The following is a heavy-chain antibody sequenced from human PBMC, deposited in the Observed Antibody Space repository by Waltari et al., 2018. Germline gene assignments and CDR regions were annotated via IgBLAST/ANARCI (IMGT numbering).Heavy chain of an antibody. D-gene: IGHD6-6*01. CDR2: ISGSGGST. Sequence: EVQLLESGGGLVQPGGSLRLSCSASGFTFSSYAMSWVRQAPGKGMEGVEAISGSGGSTYDADSVKGRFTISRDNSKNTLYLQMNSRRAEDTAVYYCAKDSSSSSCFDYWGQGTLVTVSS. V-gene: IGHV3-23*01. J-gene: IGHJ4*02. CDR1: GFTFSSYA. CDR3: AKDSSSSSCFDY.